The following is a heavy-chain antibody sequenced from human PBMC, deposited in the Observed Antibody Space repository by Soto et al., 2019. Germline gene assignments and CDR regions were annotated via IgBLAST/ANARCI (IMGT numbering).Heavy chain of an antibody. V-gene: IGHV3-11*01. CDR2: ISSSGSTI. D-gene: IGHD6-25*01. J-gene: IGHJ6*03. CDR3: ARARRADPYYYMDV. Sequence: PGGSLRLSCAASGFTFSDYYMSWIRQAPGKGLEWVSYISSSGSTIYYADSVKGRFTISRDNAKNSLYLQMNSLRAEDTAVYYCARARRADPYYYMDVWGKGTTVTVSS. CDR1: GFTFSDYY.